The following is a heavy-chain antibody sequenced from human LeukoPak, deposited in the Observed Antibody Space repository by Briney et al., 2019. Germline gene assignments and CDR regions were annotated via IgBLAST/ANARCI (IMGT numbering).Heavy chain of an antibody. V-gene: IGHV3-30*02. CDR1: GFTFSSHG. CDR2: MPYDGNNK. CDR3: AFSFGYSGYDYIFDY. J-gene: IGHJ4*02. D-gene: IGHD5-12*01. Sequence: GGSLRLSCAASGFTFSSHGMHWIRQAPGKGLEWVAFMPYDGNNKYYADSVKGRFTISRDNSKNTLYLQMNSLRVEDTAVYYCAFSFGYSGYDYIFDYWGQGTLVTVSS.